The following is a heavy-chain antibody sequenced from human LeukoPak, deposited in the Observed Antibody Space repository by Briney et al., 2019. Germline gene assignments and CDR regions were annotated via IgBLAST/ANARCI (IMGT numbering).Heavy chain of an antibody. D-gene: IGHD6-19*01. CDR2: IYSVGST. CDR1: GFTVSSNY. V-gene: IGHV3-53*01. J-gene: IGHJ5*02. CDR3: ARVWYSSGLNWFDP. Sequence: PGGSLRHSCAASGFTVSSNYMSWVRQAPGKGLEWVSVIYSVGSTYYADSVKGRFTISRDNSKNTLYLQMNSLRAEDTAVYYCARVWYSSGLNWFDPWGQGTLVTVSS.